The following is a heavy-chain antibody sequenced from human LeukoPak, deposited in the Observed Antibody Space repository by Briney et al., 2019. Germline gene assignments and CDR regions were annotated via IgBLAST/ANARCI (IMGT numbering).Heavy chain of an antibody. V-gene: IGHV4-34*01. CDR2: INHSGST. CDR1: GGSFSGYY. J-gene: IGHJ4*02. D-gene: IGHD3-10*01. Sequence: SETLSLTCAVYGGSFSGYYWSWIRQPPGKGLEWIGEINHSGSTNYNPSLKSQATISVDTSKNQFSLKLSSVTAADTAVYYCARGSRLWFGEGALDYWGQGTLVTVSS. CDR3: ARGSRLWFGEGALDY.